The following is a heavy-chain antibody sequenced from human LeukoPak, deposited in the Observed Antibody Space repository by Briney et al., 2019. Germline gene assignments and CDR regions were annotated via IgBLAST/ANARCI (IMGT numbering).Heavy chain of an antibody. V-gene: IGHV1-69*13. D-gene: IGHD3-22*01. CDR3: ARDFYDSSGPNGDY. J-gene: IGHJ4*02. CDR1: GGTFTSYA. CDR2: IIPIFGTA. Sequence: GASVKVSCKASGGTFTSYAISWVRQAPGQGLEWMGGIIPIFGTANYAQKFQGRVTITADESTSTAYMELSSLRSEDTAVYYCARDFYDSSGPNGDYWGQGTLVTVSS.